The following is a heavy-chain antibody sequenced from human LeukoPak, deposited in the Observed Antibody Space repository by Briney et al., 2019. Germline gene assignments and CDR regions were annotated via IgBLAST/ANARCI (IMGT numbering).Heavy chain of an antibody. CDR3: ARLPKYSRPLDY. Sequence: ASVKLSCKSSGYTFTSYDINWVRQATGQGLGWMGWMNPNSGNTAYAQKFQGRVTMSRDTSISTAYMELSSLRSEDTAVYYCARLPKYSRPLDYWGQGTLVTVSS. V-gene: IGHV1-8*01. J-gene: IGHJ4*02. CDR2: MNPNSGNT. CDR1: GYTFTSYD. D-gene: IGHD6-6*01.